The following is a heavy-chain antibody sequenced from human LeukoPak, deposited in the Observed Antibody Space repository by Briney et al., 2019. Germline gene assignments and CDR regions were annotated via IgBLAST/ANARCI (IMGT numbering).Heavy chain of an antibody. V-gene: IGHV3-7*03. CDR1: GFTFSSFW. Sequence: GGSLRLSCAASGFTFSSFWMSWVRQAPGKGLEWVANIKRDGSEKQYVDSVKGRFSISRDNAKNSLYLQMNSLRVEDTAVYYCASNRGYCSGGSCYKPYNWFDPWGQGTLVTVSS. D-gene: IGHD2-15*01. CDR2: IKRDGSEK. J-gene: IGHJ5*02. CDR3: ASNRGYCSGGSCYKPYNWFDP.